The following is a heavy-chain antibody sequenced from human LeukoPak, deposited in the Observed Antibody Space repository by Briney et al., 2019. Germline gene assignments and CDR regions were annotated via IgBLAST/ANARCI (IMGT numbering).Heavy chain of an antibody. J-gene: IGHJ4*02. Sequence: ASVKVSCKAFGYTFTSNYMHWVRQAPGQGPEWMGVISPSGGSTTYAQKFQGRVALTRDMSTSTDYLELSSLRSEDTAVYYCARAVAALRYWGQGTLVTVSS. CDR3: ARAVAALRY. CDR1: GYTFTSNY. CDR2: ISPSGGST. D-gene: IGHD6-13*01. V-gene: IGHV1-46*01.